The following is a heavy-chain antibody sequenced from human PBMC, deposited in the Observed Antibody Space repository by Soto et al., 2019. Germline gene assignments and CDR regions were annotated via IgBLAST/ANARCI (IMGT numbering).Heavy chain of an antibody. J-gene: IGHJ4*02. CDR3: ATSFGSGSRAFDY. CDR2: FNPILSFS. D-gene: IGHD3-10*01. Sequence: QVQLVQSGAEVKKPGSSVKVSCKASGDTFNFYTINWVRQAPGLGLEWMGRFNPILSFSNSALKFQGRVTLTADNSTSTAYRVLSSLRSEDTAIYYCATSFGSGSRAFDYWGQGALVTVSS. V-gene: IGHV1-69*02. CDR1: GDTFNFYT.